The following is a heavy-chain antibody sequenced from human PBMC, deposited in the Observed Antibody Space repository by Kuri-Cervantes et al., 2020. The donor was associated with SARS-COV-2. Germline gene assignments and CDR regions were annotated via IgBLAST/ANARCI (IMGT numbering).Heavy chain of an antibody. CDR1: GYSFSTNW. Sequence: KVSCKGSGYSFSTNWIGWVRQMPGKGLEWLGVIYPGDSDTRYIPSFQGQVTISADKSISTPYLQWSSLKASDTAMYYCASTVAFWSGYYDYWGQGTLVTVSS. D-gene: IGHD3-3*01. J-gene: IGHJ4*02. V-gene: IGHV5-51*01. CDR3: ASTVAFWSGYYDY. CDR2: IYPGDSDT.